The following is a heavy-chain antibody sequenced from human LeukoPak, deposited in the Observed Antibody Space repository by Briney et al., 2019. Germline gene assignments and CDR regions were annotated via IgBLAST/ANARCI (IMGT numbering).Heavy chain of an antibody. Sequence: SVKVSCKASGGTFSSYAISWVRQAPGQGLEWMGGIIPIFGTANYAQKFQGRVTITTDESTSTAYMELSSLRSEDTAVYYCARGGVTRYGLPESAFDIWGQGTMVTVSS. CDR2: IIPIFGTA. V-gene: IGHV1-69*05. CDR1: GGTFSSYA. D-gene: IGHD2-21*02. J-gene: IGHJ3*02. CDR3: ARGGVTRYGLPESAFDI.